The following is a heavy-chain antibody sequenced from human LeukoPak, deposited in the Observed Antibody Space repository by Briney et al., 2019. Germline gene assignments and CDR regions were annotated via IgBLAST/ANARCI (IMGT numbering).Heavy chain of an antibody. J-gene: IGHJ4*02. Sequence: SETLSLTCTVSGGSISSGGYYWSWIRQHPGMGLEWIEYIYYSGSTYYNPALKSRVTISVDTSKNQFSLKLSSVTAADTAVYYCARRDIVATITDYWGQGTLVTVSS. D-gene: IGHD5-12*01. V-gene: IGHV4-31*03. CDR1: GGSISSGGYY. CDR3: ARRDIVATITDY. CDR2: IYYSGST.